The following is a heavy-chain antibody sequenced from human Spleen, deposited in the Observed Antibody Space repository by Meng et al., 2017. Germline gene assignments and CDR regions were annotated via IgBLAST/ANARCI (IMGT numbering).Heavy chain of an antibody. V-gene: IGHV1-2*06. CDR1: GYTFPDYY. CDR2: INPKSGDT. CDR3: ARGGYVVDDAFDI. J-gene: IGHJ3*02. Sequence: ASVKVSCKASGYTFPDYYLHWVRRAPGQGLEWMGRINPKSGDTHYAQKFQGRVTMTGDTSISTAYMELSGLRSDDTAVYYCARGGYVVDDAFDIWGQGTMVTVSS. D-gene: IGHD2-21*01.